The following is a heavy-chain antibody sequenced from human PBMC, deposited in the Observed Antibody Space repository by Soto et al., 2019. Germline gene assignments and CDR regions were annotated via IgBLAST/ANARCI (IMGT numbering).Heavy chain of an antibody. CDR2: SRGKANTHTT. Sequence: EVQLVESGGGLVQPGGSLRLSCTASGFTFSDLYMDWVRQAPGKGLEWVGRSRGKANTHTTEYAASVKGRFTISRDDSENSLYLQMNSLQTEDTAVYYCGRANSAYDLGLDYWGQGTLVTVSS. D-gene: IGHD5-12*01. V-gene: IGHV3-72*01. J-gene: IGHJ4*02. CDR3: GRANSAYDLGLDY. CDR1: GFTFSDLY.